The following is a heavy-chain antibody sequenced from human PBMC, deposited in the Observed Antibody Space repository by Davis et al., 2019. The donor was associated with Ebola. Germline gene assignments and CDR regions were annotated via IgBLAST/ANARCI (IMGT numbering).Heavy chain of an antibody. Sequence: GESLKIPCKGSGYSFTNHWIGWVRQIPGKGLEWMGIIYPGDSDTRYSPSFQGQVTISADKSISTAYLQWSSLKASDTAMYYCARLCPPRSIAAAGMILDYWGQGTLVTVSS. CDR3: ARLCPPRSIAAAGMILDY. CDR1: GYSFTNHW. J-gene: IGHJ4*02. CDR2: IYPGDSDT. V-gene: IGHV5-51*01. D-gene: IGHD6-13*01.